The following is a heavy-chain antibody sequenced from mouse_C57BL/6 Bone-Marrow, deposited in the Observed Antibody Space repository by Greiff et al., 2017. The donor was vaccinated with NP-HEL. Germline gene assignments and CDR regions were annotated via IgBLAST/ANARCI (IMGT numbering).Heavy chain of an antibody. CDR2: ISNLAYSI. Sequence: DVKLVESGGGLVQPGGSLKLSCAASGFTFSDYGMAWVRQAPRKGPEWVAFISNLAYSIYYADTVTGRFTISRENAKNTLYLEMSSLRSEDTAMYYCARHPHYYGSTYWYFDVWGTGTTVTVSS. D-gene: IGHD1-1*01. J-gene: IGHJ1*03. V-gene: IGHV5-15*01. CDR3: ARHPHYYGSTYWYFDV. CDR1: GFTFSDYG.